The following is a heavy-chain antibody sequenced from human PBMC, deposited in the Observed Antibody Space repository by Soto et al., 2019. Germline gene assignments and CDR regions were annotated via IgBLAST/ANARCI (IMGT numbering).Heavy chain of an antibody. J-gene: IGHJ4*02. D-gene: IGHD4-17*01. Sequence: EVQLVESGGGLVQPGGSLRLSCAASGFTFSSYSMNWVRQAPGKGLEWVSYISSSSSTIYYADSVKGRFTISRDNAKNSLYLQMNSLRAEDTAVYDCAIRPYGDYIDCWGQGTLVTVSS. V-gene: IGHV3-48*01. CDR1: GFTFSSYS. CDR3: AIRPYGDYIDC. CDR2: ISSSSSTI.